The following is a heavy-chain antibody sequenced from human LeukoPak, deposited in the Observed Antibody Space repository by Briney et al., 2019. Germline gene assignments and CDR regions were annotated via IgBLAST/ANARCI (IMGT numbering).Heavy chain of an antibody. CDR3: ARGPFCSSTSCYNKGAFDI. J-gene: IGHJ3*02. CDR1: GDSISSGSYY. D-gene: IGHD2-2*02. V-gene: IGHV4-61*02. Sequence: PSQTLSLTCTVSGDSISSGSYYWSWIRQPAGKGLEWLGRIYTSGSTNYNPSLKSRVTISVDTSKNQFSLKLSSVTAADTAVYYCARGPFCSSTSCYNKGAFDIWGQGTMVTVSS. CDR2: IYTSGST.